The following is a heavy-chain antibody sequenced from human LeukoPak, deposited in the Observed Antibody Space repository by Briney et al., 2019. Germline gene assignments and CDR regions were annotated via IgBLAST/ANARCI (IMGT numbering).Heavy chain of an antibody. J-gene: IGHJ4*02. Sequence: GGSLRLSCAASGFTFDSYGMSWVRQAPGKGLEWVSGINWNGDDTTYADSVKGRFTISRDNAKNSVYLQMNSLRAGDTAVYYWARIGCSSSCSDFWRQGTMVTVSS. CDR2: INWNGDDT. D-gene: IGHD2-2*03. CDR1: GFTFDSYG. V-gene: IGHV3-20*04. CDR3: ARIGCSSSCSDF.